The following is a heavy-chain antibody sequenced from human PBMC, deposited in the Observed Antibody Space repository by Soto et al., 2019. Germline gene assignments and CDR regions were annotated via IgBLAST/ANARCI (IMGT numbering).Heavy chain of an antibody. CDR2: FSLSGTT. Sequence: SETLSLTCTVSGASITSSSYCSWIRQPAGKGLEWIGRFSLSGTTNYNPSLRSRVTMSADVSKNQFSLRLTSVTAADTALYYCARGMTPPGAPAWYYFDSWGQGTLVTVSS. CDR1: GASITSSSY. J-gene: IGHJ4*02. V-gene: IGHV4-4*07. D-gene: IGHD2-8*02. CDR3: ARGMTPPGAPAWYYFDS.